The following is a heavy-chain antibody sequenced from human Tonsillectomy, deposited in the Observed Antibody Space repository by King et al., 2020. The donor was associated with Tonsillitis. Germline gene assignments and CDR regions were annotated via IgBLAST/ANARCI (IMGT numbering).Heavy chain of an antibody. Sequence: VQLVESGGDLVQPGGSLRLSCAASGFSFSSYSMHWVRQVPGKGPEFVSVIDTNGATTVYANSVRGRFTITRDNSKNTLYLQMSSLRPEDQAVYHCAREPPYGFNNCYYDLWGRGTLVTVSS. CDR3: AREPPYGFNNCYYDL. J-gene: IGHJ2*01. CDR2: IDTNGATT. D-gene: IGHD5-24*01. CDR1: GFSFSSYS. V-gene: IGHV3-64*01.